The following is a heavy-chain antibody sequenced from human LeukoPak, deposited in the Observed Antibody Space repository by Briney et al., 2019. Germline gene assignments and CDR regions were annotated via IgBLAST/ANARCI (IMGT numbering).Heavy chain of an antibody. Sequence: GGSLRLSCAASGFTFSSYAMSWVRQAPGKGLEWVSAISGSGGSTYYADSVKGRFTISRDNSKNTLYLQMNSLRAEDTAVYYCAKYPLMSTFGGVIVNDGNGIDPWRQGTLVTV. D-gene: IGHD3-16*02. J-gene: IGHJ5*02. CDR2: ISGSGGST. CDR1: GFTFSSYA. CDR3: AKYPLMSTFGGVIVNDGNGIDP. V-gene: IGHV3-23*01.